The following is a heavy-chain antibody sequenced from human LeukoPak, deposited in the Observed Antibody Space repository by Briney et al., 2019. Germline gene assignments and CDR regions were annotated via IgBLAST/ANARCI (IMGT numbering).Heavy chain of an antibody. Sequence: TSETLSLTCTVSGGSISSYYWSWIRQPPGKGLEWIGYIYYSGSTYYNPSLKSRVTISVDTSKNQFSLKLSSVTAADTAVYYCARGTAAASVSFDPWGQGTLVTVSS. J-gene: IGHJ5*02. V-gene: IGHV4-30-4*01. D-gene: IGHD6-13*01. CDR1: GGSISSYY. CDR3: ARGTAAASVSFDP. CDR2: IYYSGST.